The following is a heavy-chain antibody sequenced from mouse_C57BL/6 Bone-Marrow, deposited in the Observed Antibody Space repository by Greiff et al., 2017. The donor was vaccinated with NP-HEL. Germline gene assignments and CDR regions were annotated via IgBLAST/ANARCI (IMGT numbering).Heavy chain of an antibody. V-gene: IGHV2-2*02. J-gene: IGHJ4*01. CDR1: GFSLTSYG. D-gene: IGHD1-1*01. CDR3: AREGLLYAMDY. Sequence: QVQLQQSGPGLVQPSQSLSITCTVSGFSLTSYGVHWVRQSPGKGLEWLGVIWSGGSTDYNAAFISRLSISKDNYKSQVFFKMNSLQANDTAIYYCAREGLLYAMDYWGQGTSVTVSS. CDR2: IWSGGST.